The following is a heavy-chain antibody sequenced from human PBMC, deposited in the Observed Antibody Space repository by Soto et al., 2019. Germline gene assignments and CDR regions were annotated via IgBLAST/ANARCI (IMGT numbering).Heavy chain of an antibody. CDR3: ARHSTSATKDY. CDR2: IYPGDSDT. J-gene: IGHJ4*01. CDR1: GYSFTTYW. D-gene: IGHD1-1*01. V-gene: IGHV5-51*01. Sequence: PGESLKISCNGSGYSFTTYWIAWVRQMPGKGLEWVGIIYPGDSDTRYSPSFEGHVTISVDKSISTAFLQWNSLKASDNAIYYCARHSTSATKDYWGQGTLVTVYS.